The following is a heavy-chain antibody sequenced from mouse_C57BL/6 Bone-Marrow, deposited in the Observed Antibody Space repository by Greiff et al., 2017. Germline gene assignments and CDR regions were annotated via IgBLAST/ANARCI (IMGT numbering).Heavy chain of an antibody. D-gene: IGHD2-4*01. CDR3: ARGYDYDYAMDY. Sequence: EVQLQQSGPELVKPGASVKISCKASGYSFTDYHMNWVKQSNGKSLEWIGVINPNYGTTSYNQKFKGKATLTVDQSSSTAYMQLNSRPSDDSAVYYCARGYDYDYAMDYWGQGTSVTVSS. CDR2: INPNYGTT. V-gene: IGHV1-39*01. J-gene: IGHJ4*01. CDR1: GYSFTDYH.